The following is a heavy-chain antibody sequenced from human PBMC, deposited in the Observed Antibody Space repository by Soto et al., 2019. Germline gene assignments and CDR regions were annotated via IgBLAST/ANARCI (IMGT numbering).Heavy chain of an antibody. J-gene: IGHJ4*02. CDR2: TYYSGST. CDR1: GGSMIAYY. CDR3: ARVRGTAGKRYFDY. D-gene: IGHD6-13*01. Sequence: SETLSLTCTVSGGSMIAYYWNWMRQPPGKGLQWIGYTYYSGSTTYNPSLKSRVTISVDSSKNQFSLKLDSVTPADTAVYYCARVRGTAGKRYFDYWGPGPLVTVSS. V-gene: IGHV4-59*01.